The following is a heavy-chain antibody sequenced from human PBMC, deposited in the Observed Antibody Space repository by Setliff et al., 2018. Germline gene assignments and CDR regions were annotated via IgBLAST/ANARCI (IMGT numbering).Heavy chain of an antibody. CDR3: ARAPLESGYYYGQGHYFDY. V-gene: IGHV1-2*02. CDR2: INPNSGGT. D-gene: IGHD5-18*01. CDR1: GYTFTGYY. J-gene: IGHJ4*02. Sequence: ASVKVSCKASGYTFTGYYMHWVRQAPGQGLEWMGWINPNSGGTNPAQKFQGRVTMTRDTSISTAYMELSSLRSDDTAVYYCARAPLESGYYYGQGHYFDYWGQGTLVTVSS.